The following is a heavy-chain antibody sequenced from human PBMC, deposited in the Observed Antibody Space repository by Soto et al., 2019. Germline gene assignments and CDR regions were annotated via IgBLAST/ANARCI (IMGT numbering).Heavy chain of an antibody. J-gene: IGHJ4*02. CDR2: ISGSGGST. CDR1: GFTFSSYA. V-gene: IGHV3-23*01. CDR3: AKEDDGSGSYFRNALDY. D-gene: IGHD3-10*01. Sequence: EVQLLESGGGLVQPGGSLRLSCAASGFTFSSYAMSWVRQAPGKGLEWVSAISGSGGSTYYADSVKGRFTISRDNSKNTLFLQMNILRAEDTAVYYCAKEDDGSGSYFRNALDYWGQGTLVTVSS.